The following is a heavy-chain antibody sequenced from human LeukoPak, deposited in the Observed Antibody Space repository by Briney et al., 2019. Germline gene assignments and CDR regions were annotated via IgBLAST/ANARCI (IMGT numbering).Heavy chain of an antibody. J-gene: IGHJ4*02. D-gene: IGHD6-6*01. V-gene: IGHV1-8*02. CDR2: MNPNSGNT. Sequence: ASVKVSCKASGYTFTSYYMHWVRQAPGQGLEWMGWMNPNSGNTGYAQKFQGRVTMTRNTSISTAYMELSSLRSEDTAVYYCARKHSSSLDYWGQGTLVTVSS. CDR1: GYTFTSYY. CDR3: ARKHSSSLDY.